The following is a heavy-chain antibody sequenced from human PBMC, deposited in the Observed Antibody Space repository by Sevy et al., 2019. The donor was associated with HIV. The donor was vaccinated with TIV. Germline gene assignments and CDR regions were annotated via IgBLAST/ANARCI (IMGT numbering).Heavy chain of an antibody. CDR2: MNPNSGNT. J-gene: IGHJ6*03. Sequence: ASVKVSCKASGYTFTSYDINWVRQATGQGLEWMGWMNPNSGNTGYAQKFQGRVTITRNTSISTAYMELSSLGSEDTAVYYCARVGYSSSWRYYYYYMDVWGKGTTVTVSS. V-gene: IGHV1-8*03. CDR3: ARVGYSSSWRYYYYYMDV. CDR1: GYTFTSYD. D-gene: IGHD6-13*01.